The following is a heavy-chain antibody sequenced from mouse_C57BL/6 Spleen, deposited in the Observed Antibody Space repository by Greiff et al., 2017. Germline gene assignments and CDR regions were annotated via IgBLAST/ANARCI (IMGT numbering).Heavy chain of an antibody. J-gene: IGHJ2*01. CDR2: IYPGDGNT. Sequence: QVQLQQSGPELVKPGASVKISCKASGYAFSSSWMNWVKQRPGKGLEWIGRIYPGDGNTNYNGKFKGKATLTADKSSSTAYMQLSSLTAADSAVYVSSRAGIYDGYLDDWGQGTTLTVAS. V-gene: IGHV1-82*01. CDR3: SRAGIYDGYLDD. CDR1: GYAFSSSW. D-gene: IGHD2-3*01.